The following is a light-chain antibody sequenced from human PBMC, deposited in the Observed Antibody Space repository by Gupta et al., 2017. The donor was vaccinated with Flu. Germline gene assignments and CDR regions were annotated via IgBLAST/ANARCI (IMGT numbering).Light chain of an antibody. Sequence: EIVLTQSPATLSLSPGESATLACTASQSVSSYLAWYQQRPGQAPSLLIYDASNRAAGIPARFSGSGSGTYFTLTISLLDPEDSAVYYCQHRNNWPLTFGGGTKVEIK. CDR3: QHRNNWPLT. V-gene: IGKV3-11*01. CDR2: DAS. J-gene: IGKJ4*01. CDR1: QSVSSY.